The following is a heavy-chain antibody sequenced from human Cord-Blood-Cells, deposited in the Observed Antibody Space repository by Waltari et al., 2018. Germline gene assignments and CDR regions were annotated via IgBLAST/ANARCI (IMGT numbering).Heavy chain of an antibody. CDR3: ARRYYYGSGSYYNFDY. J-gene: IGHJ4*02. Sequence: QVQLVQSGAEVKKPGASVKVSCKASGYTFTSYDINCVRKATGQGLEWMGWMNPNSGNTGYAQKFQGRVTITRNTSISTAYMELSSLRSEDTAVYYCARRYYYGSGSYYNFDYWGQGTLVTVSS. CDR1: GYTFTSYD. CDR2: MNPNSGNT. V-gene: IGHV1-8*03. D-gene: IGHD3-10*01.